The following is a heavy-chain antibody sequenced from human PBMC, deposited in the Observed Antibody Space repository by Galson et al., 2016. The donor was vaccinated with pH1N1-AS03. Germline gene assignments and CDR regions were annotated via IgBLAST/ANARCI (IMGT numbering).Heavy chain of an antibody. D-gene: IGHD6-19*01. CDR2: ITSDGSSI. CDR3: ARAMYTSGWYGMDV. CDR1: GFTFSSDW. J-gene: IGHJ6*02. V-gene: IGHV3-74*01. Sequence: SLRLSCAASGFTFSSDWMHWVRQVPGKGLVWVSRITSDGSSISYAAAVKGRFTTSRDNAKNTLYLQMNSLRAEDTAVYHCARAMYTSGWYGMDVWGQGTTVTVSS.